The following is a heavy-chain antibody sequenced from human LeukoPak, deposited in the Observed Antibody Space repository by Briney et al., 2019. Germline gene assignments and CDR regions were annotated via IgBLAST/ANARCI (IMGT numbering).Heavy chain of an antibody. D-gene: IGHD6-19*01. Sequence: GGSLRLSCAASGFTFSDYWIHWVRQAPGKGLVWVSRINTDGSITNYADSVKGRFSISRDNAKNTLYLQMNSLRAEDTAVYYCARDGVAGNFDYWGQGTLVTVSS. J-gene: IGHJ4*02. CDR2: INTDGSIT. CDR1: GFTFSDYW. CDR3: ARDGVAGNFDY. V-gene: IGHV3-74*01.